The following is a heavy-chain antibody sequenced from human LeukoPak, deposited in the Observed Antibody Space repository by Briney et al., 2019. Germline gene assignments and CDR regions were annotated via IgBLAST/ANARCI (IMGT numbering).Heavy chain of an antibody. CDR1: GYSFTSYW. V-gene: IGHV5-51*01. CDR2: IYPGDSDT. D-gene: IGHD3-22*01. Sequence: GESLKISCKGSGYSFTSYWIGWVRQMPGKGLEWMGIIYPGDSDTRYSPSFQGQVTISADKSISTAYLQWSSLKASDTAMYHCARPLDYYDSSGLDAFDIWGQGTMVTVSS. CDR3: ARPLDYYDSSGLDAFDI. J-gene: IGHJ3*02.